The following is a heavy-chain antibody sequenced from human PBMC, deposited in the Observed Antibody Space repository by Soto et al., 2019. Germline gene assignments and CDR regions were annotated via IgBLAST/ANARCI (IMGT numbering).Heavy chain of an antibody. J-gene: IGHJ4*02. CDR1: GGSISSSSYY. D-gene: IGHD5-12*01. CDR3: GSQGDSGYDYSAY. CDR2: IYYSGST. V-gene: IGHV4-39*01. Sequence: SETLSLTCTVSGGSISSSSYYWGWIRQPPGKGLEWIGSIYYSGSTYYNPSLKSRVTISVDTSKNQFSLKLSSVTAADTAVYYCGSQGDSGYDYSAYWGQGTLVTVSS.